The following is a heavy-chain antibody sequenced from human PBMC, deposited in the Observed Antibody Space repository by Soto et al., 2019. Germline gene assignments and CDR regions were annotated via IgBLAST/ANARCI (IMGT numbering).Heavy chain of an antibody. D-gene: IGHD3-3*01. CDR1: GGSISSYY. V-gene: IGHV4-59*01. CDR3: AREVLGPYDFWSGYYESGYGMDV. J-gene: IGHJ6*02. CDR2: IYYSGST. Sequence: PSETLSLTCTVSGGSISSYYWSWIRQPPGKGLEWIGYIYYSGSTNYNPSLKSRVTISVDTSKNQFSLKLSPVTAADTAVYYCAREVLGPYDFWSGYYESGYGMDVWGQGTTVTVSS.